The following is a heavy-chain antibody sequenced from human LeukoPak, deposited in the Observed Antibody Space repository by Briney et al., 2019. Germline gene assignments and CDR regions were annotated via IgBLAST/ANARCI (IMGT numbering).Heavy chain of an antibody. D-gene: IGHD5-12*01. CDR3: AREGGYDFIWGKRYYYGMDV. CDR2: ISSSGRTI. V-gene: IGHV3-48*03. Sequence: PGGSLRLSCAASGLTFSSYEMNWVRQAPGKGLEGVSYISSSGRTIYYADSVNGRFTISRDNEKNSLYLQVNSLRAEDTAVYYCAREGGYDFIWGKRYYYGMDVWGKGTTVTVSS. CDR1: GLTFSSYE. J-gene: IGHJ6*04.